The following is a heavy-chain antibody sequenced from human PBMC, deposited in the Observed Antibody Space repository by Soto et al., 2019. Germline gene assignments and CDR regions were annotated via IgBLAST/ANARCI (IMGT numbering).Heavy chain of an antibody. Sequence: GESLKISCKAIGYSFTNYWIGWVRQTPGKGLEWMGIIFPGDSDTRYNPSFEGQVTVSADESISTAYLQWNTLKASDTAMYYCVRPNFGALTHFDFWGQGTLVTVS. CDR1: GYSFTNYW. D-gene: IGHD3-16*01. J-gene: IGHJ4*02. CDR2: IFPGDSDT. V-gene: IGHV5-51*01. CDR3: VRPNFGALTHFDF.